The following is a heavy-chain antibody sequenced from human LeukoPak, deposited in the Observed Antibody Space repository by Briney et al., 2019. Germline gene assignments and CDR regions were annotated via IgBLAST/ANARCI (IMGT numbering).Heavy chain of an antibody. Sequence: PGGSLRLSCVASGFMFSDYSMGWFRQGPGKGLEWVSDIRGSGYSKYDADSVKGRFTISRDNAKNSVFLQMNSLRADDTAVYYCARVRLGNEGLQLYVLWGERTLGTVSP. D-gene: IGHD5-24*01. V-gene: IGHV3-11*04. J-gene: IGHJ4*02. CDR1: GFMFSDYS. CDR2: IRGSGYSK. CDR3: ARVRLGNEGLQLYVL.